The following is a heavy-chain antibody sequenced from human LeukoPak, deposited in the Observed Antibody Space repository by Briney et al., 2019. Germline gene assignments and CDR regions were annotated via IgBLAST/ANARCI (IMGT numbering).Heavy chain of an antibody. CDR2: IRQDGNEN. CDR1: GFIFSDYW. Sequence: GGSLRLSCAASGFIFSDYWMSWVRQAPGKGLEWVANIRQDGNENYYVDSVKGRFTISRDNAKNPLYLQMNSLRVEDTAVYYCARPPYSSGWYLMYWGQGTLVTVSS. V-gene: IGHV3-7*01. J-gene: IGHJ4*02. CDR3: ARPPYSSGWYLMY. D-gene: IGHD6-19*01.